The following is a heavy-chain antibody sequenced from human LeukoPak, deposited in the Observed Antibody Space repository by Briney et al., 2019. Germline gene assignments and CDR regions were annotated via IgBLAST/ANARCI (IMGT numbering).Heavy chain of an antibody. D-gene: IGHD5-12*01. CDR3: AAWLRIRGAKTTRGAPDY. CDR1: GGTFSSYA. CDR2: IIPILGIA. J-gene: IGHJ4*02. V-gene: IGHV1-69*04. Sequence: SVKVSCKASGGTFSSYAISWVRQAPGQGLEWMGRIIPILGIANYAQKFQGRVTITADKSTSTAYMELSSLRSEDTAVYYCAAWLRIRGAKTTRGAPDYWGQGTLVTVSS.